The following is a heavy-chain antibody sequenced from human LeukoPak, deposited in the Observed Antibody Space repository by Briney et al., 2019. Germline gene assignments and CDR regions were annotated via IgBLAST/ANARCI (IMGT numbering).Heavy chain of an antibody. Sequence: PGRSLRLSCAASGFTFSSYAMHWVRQAPGKGLEWVAVISYDGSNKYYADSVKGRFTISRDNSKNTLYLQMNSLRAEDTAVYYCANGIVGATNDAFDIWGQGTMVTVSS. CDR2: ISYDGSNK. CDR1: GFTFSSYA. D-gene: IGHD1-26*01. V-gene: IGHV3-30-3*01. J-gene: IGHJ3*02. CDR3: ANGIVGATNDAFDI.